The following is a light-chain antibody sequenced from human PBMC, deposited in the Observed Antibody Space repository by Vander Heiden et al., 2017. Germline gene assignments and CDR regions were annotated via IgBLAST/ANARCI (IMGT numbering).Light chain of an antibody. V-gene: IGKV1-5*01. CDR1: QSRSTW. J-gene: IGKJ4*01. CDR2: QAS. CDR3: QQYNSYPLT. Sequence: DTQMAQSPSTLSASVGDRVTIACRASQSRSTWLAWYQHKPGRAPRLLIYQASTLESAVSSRFSGSGSGTEFTLIISSLQPDDVAHYYCQQYNSYPLTFGGGTKVE.